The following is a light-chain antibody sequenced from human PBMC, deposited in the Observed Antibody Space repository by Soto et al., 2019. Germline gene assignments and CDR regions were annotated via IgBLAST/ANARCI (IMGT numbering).Light chain of an antibody. Sequence: DIKMNQSPSSLSASVGDRVTITCRASQSISSYLNWYQQKPGKAPKLLIYAASTLQSGVPSRFSGSGSGTDFTLTISSLQPEDFATYYCQQVNGYPRDITFGGGTKVDI. CDR3: QQVNGYPRDIT. CDR1: QSISSY. V-gene: IGKV1-39*01. J-gene: IGKJ4*01. CDR2: AAS.